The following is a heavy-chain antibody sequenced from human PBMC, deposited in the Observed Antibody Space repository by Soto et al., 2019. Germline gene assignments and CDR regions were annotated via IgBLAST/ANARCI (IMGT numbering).Heavy chain of an antibody. V-gene: IGHV1-69*13. Sequence: ASVKVSCKASGGTFSSYAISWVRQAPGQGLEWMGGIIPIFGTANYAQKFQGRVTITADESTSTAYMELSSRRSEDTAVYYCARVRYCSSTSCYVFDYWGQGTLVTVSS. D-gene: IGHD2-2*01. CDR3: ARVRYCSSTSCYVFDY. J-gene: IGHJ4*02. CDR1: GGTFSSYA. CDR2: IIPIFGTA.